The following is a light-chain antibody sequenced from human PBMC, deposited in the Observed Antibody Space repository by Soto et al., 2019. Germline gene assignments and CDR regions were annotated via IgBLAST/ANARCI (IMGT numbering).Light chain of an antibody. J-gene: IGLJ1*01. CDR1: SSNIGSNT. CDR3: AAWDDSLNGLYV. CDR2: SNN. Sequence: QSVLTQSPSASGTPGQRVTISCSGSSSNIGSNTVNWYLQLPGTAPKLLIYSNNQRPSGVPDRISGSKSGTSASLAINGLQSEDEADYFCAAWDDSLNGLYVFGAGTKLTVL. V-gene: IGLV1-44*01.